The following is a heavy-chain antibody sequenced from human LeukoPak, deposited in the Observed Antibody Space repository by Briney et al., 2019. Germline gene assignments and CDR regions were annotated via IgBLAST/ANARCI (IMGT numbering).Heavy chain of an antibody. V-gene: IGHV4-4*07. J-gene: IGHJ4*02. D-gene: IGHD6-13*01. CDR1: GCSISSYY. CDR2: IYTSGST. CDR3: ARESSSSRGFGY. Sequence: SETLSLTCTVSGCSISSYYWSWIRQPAGKGLEWIGRIYTSGSTNYNPSLKSRVTMSVDTSKHQFSLKLSSVTAADTAVYSCARESSSSRGFGYWGQGTLVTVSS.